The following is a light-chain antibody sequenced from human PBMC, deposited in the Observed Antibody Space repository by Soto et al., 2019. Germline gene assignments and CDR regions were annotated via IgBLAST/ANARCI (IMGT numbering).Light chain of an antibody. Sequence: IVLTQSPGTLSLSPGERATLSCRASQSVSSYLAWYQQKPGQAPRLLIYDASNRATGIPARFSGSGSGTDFTLTISSLEPEDFAVYYCQQRSNWPGTFGQGTKVDI. CDR2: DAS. CDR1: QSVSSY. J-gene: IGKJ1*01. CDR3: QQRSNWPGT. V-gene: IGKV3-11*01.